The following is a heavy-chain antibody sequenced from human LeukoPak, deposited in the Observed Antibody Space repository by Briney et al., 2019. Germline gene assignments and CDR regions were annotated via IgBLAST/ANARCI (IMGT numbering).Heavy chain of an antibody. D-gene: IGHD3-3*01. Sequence: GASVKVSCKASGYTFTSYYMHWVRQAPGQGLEWMGWINPNSGGTNYAQKFQGRVTMTRDASINTAYMELSRVRSDDTAVYYCARDIRPRVESFDYWGQGTLVTVSS. CDR3: ARDIRPRVESFDY. J-gene: IGHJ4*02. CDR1: GYTFTSYY. V-gene: IGHV1-2*02. CDR2: INPNSGGT.